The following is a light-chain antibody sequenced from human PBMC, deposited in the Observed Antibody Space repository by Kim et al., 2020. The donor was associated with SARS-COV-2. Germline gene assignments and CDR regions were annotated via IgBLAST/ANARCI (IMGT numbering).Light chain of an antibody. Sequence: SYELTQPPSMSVALGQTVKITCDGDDLSSKNVFWYQQKSGQAPVMLIYRDTSRPSAIPERFSGSNLGRPATLTISGAQVEDEADYYCQVWDNTAVVFGGGTKVTVL. CDR3: QVWDNTAVV. CDR2: RDT. CDR1: DLSSKN. V-gene: IGLV3-9*01. J-gene: IGLJ2*01.